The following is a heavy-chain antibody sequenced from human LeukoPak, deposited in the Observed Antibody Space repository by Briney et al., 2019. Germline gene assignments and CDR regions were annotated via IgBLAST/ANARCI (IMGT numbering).Heavy chain of an antibody. CDR1: GGSISSYY. J-gene: IGHJ6*03. D-gene: IGHD6-13*01. CDR2: IYTSGST. CDR3: AREGGAAAGYYYYYYYMDV. Sequence: SETLSLTCTVSGGSISSYYWSWVRQPAGKGLEWIGRIYTSGSTNYNPSLKSRVTMSVDTSKNQFSLKLSSVTVADTAVYYCAREGGAAAGYYYYYYYMDVWGKGTTVTVSS. V-gene: IGHV4-4*07.